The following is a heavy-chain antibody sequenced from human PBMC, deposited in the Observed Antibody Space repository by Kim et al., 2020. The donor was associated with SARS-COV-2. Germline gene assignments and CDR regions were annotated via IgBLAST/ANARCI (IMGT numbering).Heavy chain of an antibody. J-gene: IGHJ3*02. V-gene: IGHV3-23*01. CDR1: GFTFSSYA. Sequence: GGSLRLSCAASGFTFSSYAMTWVRQAPGKGLEWVSVISVNGGSTYYADSVKGRFTISRDISKNTLYLQMNSLRAEDTALYYCAKGAEFWSGYFAHAFDIWGQGTMVTVSS. CDR2: ISVNGGST. D-gene: IGHD3-3*01. CDR3: AKGAEFWSGYFAHAFDI.